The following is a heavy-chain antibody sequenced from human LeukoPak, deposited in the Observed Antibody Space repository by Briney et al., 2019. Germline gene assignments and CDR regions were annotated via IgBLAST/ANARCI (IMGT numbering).Heavy chain of an antibody. CDR2: IYYSGST. Sequence: SETLSLTCTVSGGSISSGGYYWSWIRQHPGKGLEWIGYIYYSGSTNYNPSLKSRVTISVDTSKNQFSLKLSSVTAADTAVYYCASSGSYYEDFDYWGQGTLVTVSS. CDR1: GGSISSGGYY. J-gene: IGHJ4*02. CDR3: ASSGSYYEDFDY. V-gene: IGHV4-31*03. D-gene: IGHD1-26*01.